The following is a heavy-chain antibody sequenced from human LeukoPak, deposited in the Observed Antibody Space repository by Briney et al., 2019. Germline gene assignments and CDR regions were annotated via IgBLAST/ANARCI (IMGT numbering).Heavy chain of an antibody. CDR2: IYYSGST. D-gene: IGHD1-26*01. V-gene: IGHV4-59*08. CDR1: GVSISRYY. J-gene: IGHJ4*02. Sequence: SETLSLTCTVSGVSISRYYWSWIRQPPGKGLEWIGYIYYSGSTNYNPSLKSRVTLSVDTSKNQFSLKLNSVTAADTAVYYCARHDMDVAGGGLDYFDYWGQGTLVTVSS. CDR3: ARHDMDVAGGGLDYFDY.